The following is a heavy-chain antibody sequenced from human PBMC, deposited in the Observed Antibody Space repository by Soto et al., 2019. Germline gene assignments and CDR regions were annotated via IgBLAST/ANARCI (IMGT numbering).Heavy chain of an antibody. CDR1: GASISNSDYY. Sequence: PETLSLTCGVSGASISNSDYYWVWIRQPPGQGLEWIATVHFRGKTYYNVSLKTRLTISLDPSKNLFSLRLTSLTAADTAVYYCATEAAHHDAFDVWGRGTRVTVSS. CDR3: ATEAAHHDAFDV. D-gene: IGHD2-15*01. V-gene: IGHV4-39*02. J-gene: IGHJ3*01. CDR2: VHFRGKT.